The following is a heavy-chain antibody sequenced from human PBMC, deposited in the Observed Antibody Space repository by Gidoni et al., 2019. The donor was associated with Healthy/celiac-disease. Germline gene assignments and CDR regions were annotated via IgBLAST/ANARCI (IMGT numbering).Heavy chain of an antibody. V-gene: IGHV3-74*01. D-gene: IGHD2-15*01. J-gene: IGHJ4*02. CDR3: ASGFGPPTDRYCSGGSCYSGY. CDR1: GFTFSSFW. Sequence: EVQLVDSGGGLVQPGGSLRLSCAASGFTFSSFWMHWARQAPGKGLVWISRINNDGSSTNYAGSVKCRVTISRDNAKNTQYLKVNSLRAEDTAVYYCASGFGPPTDRYCSGGSCYSGYWGQGTLVTVSS. CDR2: INNDGSST.